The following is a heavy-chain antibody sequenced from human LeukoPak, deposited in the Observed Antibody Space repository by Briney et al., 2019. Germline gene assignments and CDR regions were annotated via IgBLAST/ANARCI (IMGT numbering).Heavy chain of an antibody. CDR1: GGTFSSYA. Sequence: SVKVSCKASGGTFSSYAISWVRQAPGQGLEWMGRIIPIFGIASYAQKFQGRVTITTDESTSTAYMELSSLRSEDTAVYYCASTGTLGYCSSTSCFDDAFDIWGQGTMVTVSS. CDR3: ASTGTLGYCSSTSCFDDAFDI. CDR2: IIPIFGIA. J-gene: IGHJ3*02. D-gene: IGHD2-2*01. V-gene: IGHV1-69*05.